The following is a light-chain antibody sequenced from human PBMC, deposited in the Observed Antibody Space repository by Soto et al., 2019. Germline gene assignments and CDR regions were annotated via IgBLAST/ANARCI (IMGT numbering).Light chain of an antibody. V-gene: IGKV1-39*01. Sequence: DIQMTQSPSSLSASVGDRVTITCRASQSISRYLNWYQQKPGKAPKLLIYAASSLQSGVPSRFSGSGSGTDFTLTISSLEPEDFAVYYCQQRSNWPPEITFGQGTRLEIK. CDR3: QQRSNWPPEIT. CDR1: QSISRY. J-gene: IGKJ5*01. CDR2: AAS.